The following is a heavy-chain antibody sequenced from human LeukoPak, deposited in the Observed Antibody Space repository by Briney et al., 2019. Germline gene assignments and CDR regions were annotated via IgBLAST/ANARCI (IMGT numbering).Heavy chain of an antibody. CDR2: IWYDGSNK. CDR3: AREVTPTYYYYYYGMDV. J-gene: IGHJ6*02. Sequence: GGSLRLSCAASGFTFSSYGMHWVRQAPGKGLEWVAVIWYDGSNKYYADSVKGRFTISRDNPKNTLYLQMNSLRAEDTAVYYCAREVTPTYYYYYYGMDVWGQGTTVTVSS. D-gene: IGHD4-23*01. V-gene: IGHV3-33*01. CDR1: GFTFSSYG.